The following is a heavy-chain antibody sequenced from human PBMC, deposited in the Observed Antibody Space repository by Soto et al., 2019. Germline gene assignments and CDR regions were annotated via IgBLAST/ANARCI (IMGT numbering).Heavy chain of an antibody. CDR2: VKSKADGGTA. J-gene: IGHJ4*02. CDR1: GFSITNTW. CDR3: NSYPDFWGGHPPL. D-gene: IGHD3-3*01. V-gene: IGHV3-15*07. Sequence: EVQLVESGGGLVQPGGSLRLSCAASGFSITNTWMHWVRQAPGKGLEWVGRVKSKADGGTADYAAPVKGRFTVSRDDSKNTQYLQMNRLNMEDTAVYYCNSYPDFWGGHPPLWGQGTLVTVSS.